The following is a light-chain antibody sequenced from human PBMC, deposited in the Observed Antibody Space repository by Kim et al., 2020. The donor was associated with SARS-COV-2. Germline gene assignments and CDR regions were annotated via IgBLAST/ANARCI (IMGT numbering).Light chain of an antibody. J-gene: IGKJ2*01. CDR2: AAS. CDR1: QGVGSR. CDR3: QQANNFPPT. Sequence: DIQMTQSPSSVSASVGATVTITCRASQGVGSRLAWYQQKPGKAPKLLIYAASTLQSGVPSRFSGSGSGTDFALTISSLQPEDFATYYCQQANNFPPTFGQGTKLEI. V-gene: IGKV1-12*01.